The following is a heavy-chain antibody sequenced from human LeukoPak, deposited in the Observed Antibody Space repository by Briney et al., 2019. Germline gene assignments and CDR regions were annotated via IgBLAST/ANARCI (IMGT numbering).Heavy chain of an antibody. J-gene: IGHJ4*02. Sequence: GGSLRLSCAASGFTFSSYSMNWVRQAPGKGLEWVSSISSSSYIYYADSVKGRFTISRDNAKNSLYLQMNSLRAEDTAVYYCARAMQGSSTSCCWGQGTLVTVSS. CDR3: ARAMQGSSTSCC. CDR2: ISSSSYI. CDR1: GFTFSSYS. D-gene: IGHD2-2*01. V-gene: IGHV3-21*01.